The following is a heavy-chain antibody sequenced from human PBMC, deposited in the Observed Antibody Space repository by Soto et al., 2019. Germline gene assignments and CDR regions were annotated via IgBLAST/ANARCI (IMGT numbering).Heavy chain of an antibody. D-gene: IGHD1-1*01. CDR2: IYATGTT. Sequence: QVQLQESGPGLVKPSETLSLTCTVSGASISGFYWSWIRKSAGKGLEWIGRIYATGTTDYNPSLKSRVMMSVDRSKKQFFLALRAVTAAATAVYYCVRDGTKTLRDWFDPWGQGISVTVSS. CDR3: VRDGTKTLRDWFDP. J-gene: IGHJ5*02. CDR1: GASISGFY. V-gene: IGHV4-4*07.